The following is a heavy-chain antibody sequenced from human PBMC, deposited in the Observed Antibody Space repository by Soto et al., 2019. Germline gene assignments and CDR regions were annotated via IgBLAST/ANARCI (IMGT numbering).Heavy chain of an antibody. CDR2: ISSSSSYI. CDR1: GFTFSSYS. J-gene: IGHJ5*02. V-gene: IGHV3-21*01. CDR3: ARASGSFSSSLEGWFDP. D-gene: IGHD6-6*01. Sequence: EVQLVESGGGLVKPGGSLRLSRAASGFTFSSYSMNWVRQAPGKGLEWVSSISSSSSYIYYADSVKGRFTISRDNAKNSLYLQMNSLRAEDTAVYYCARASGSFSSSLEGWFDPWGQGTLVTVSS.